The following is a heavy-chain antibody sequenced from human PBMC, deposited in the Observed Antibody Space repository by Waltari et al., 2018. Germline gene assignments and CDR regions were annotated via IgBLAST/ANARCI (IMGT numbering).Heavy chain of an antibody. Sequence: QVQLVESGGGVVQPGRSLRLSCAASGFTFSSYGMHWVRQAPGKGLEWVAVIGYDGSNKYYADSVKGRFTISRDNSKNTLYLQMNSLRAEDTAMYYCAKAYGPYGSGNHYFDYWGQGTLVTVSS. J-gene: IGHJ4*02. CDR2: IGYDGSNK. V-gene: IGHV3-30*18. D-gene: IGHD3-10*01. CDR1: GFTFSSYG. CDR3: AKAYGPYGSGNHYFDY.